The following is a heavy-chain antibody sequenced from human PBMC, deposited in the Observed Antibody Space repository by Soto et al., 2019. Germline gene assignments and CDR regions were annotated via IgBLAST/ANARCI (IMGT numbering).Heavy chain of an antibody. V-gene: IGHV3-23*01. J-gene: IGHJ4*02. Sequence: GGSLRLSCAASGFTFSSYAMSWVRQAPGKGLEWVSAISGSGGSTYYADSVKGRFTISRDNSKNTLYLQMNSLRAEDTAVYYCAIGRVPAAIRINFDSWGQGTLVTVSS. CDR2: ISGSGGST. D-gene: IGHD2-2*01. CDR3: AIGRVPAAIRINFDS. CDR1: GFTFSSYA.